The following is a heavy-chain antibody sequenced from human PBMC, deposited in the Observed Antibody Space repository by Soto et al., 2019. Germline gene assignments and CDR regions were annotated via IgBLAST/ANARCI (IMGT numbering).Heavy chain of an antibody. D-gene: IGHD5-12*01. CDR1: GGSISSGGYS. J-gene: IGHJ4*02. Sequence: QLQLQESGSGLVKPSQTLSLTCAVSGGSISSGGYSWSWIRQPPGKVLEWIGYIYHSGSTYYNPSLKSRVTISVDMSKNQFSLKLSSVTASDTAVYYCAAGGGLPRYYWGQGTLVTVSS. CDR3: AAGGGLPRYY. V-gene: IGHV4-30-2*01. CDR2: IYHSGST.